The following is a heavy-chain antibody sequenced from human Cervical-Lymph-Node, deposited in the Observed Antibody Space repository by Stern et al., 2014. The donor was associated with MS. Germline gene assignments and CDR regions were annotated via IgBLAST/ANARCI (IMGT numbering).Heavy chain of an antibody. CDR3: ASRLYGSGSYPLDY. Sequence: EVQLVESGAEVKKPGESLKISCKGSGYSFTSYWIGWVRQMPGKGLEWMGIIYPGDSDTRYSPSFQGHVTNSTDKSISPAYLQWSSLKASDTAMYYCASRLYGSGSYPLDYWGQGTLVTVSS. CDR1: GYSFTSYW. D-gene: IGHD3-10*01. J-gene: IGHJ4*02. CDR2: IYPGDSDT. V-gene: IGHV5-51*01.